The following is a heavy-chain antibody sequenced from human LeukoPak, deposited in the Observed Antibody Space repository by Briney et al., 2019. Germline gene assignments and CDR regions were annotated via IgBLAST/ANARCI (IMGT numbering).Heavy chain of an antibody. CDR2: IYYTGST. Sequence: GSLRLSCAASGFTFSNAWMSWVRQPPGKGLEWIASIYYTGSTYYNPSLKSRVTISLDASKKQFSLKLSSVTAADTAVYYCAKVTASGFFDFWGQGTLVTVSS. D-gene: IGHD2-21*02. CDR3: AKVTASGFFDF. J-gene: IGHJ4*02. CDR1: GFTFSNAW. V-gene: IGHV4-4*02.